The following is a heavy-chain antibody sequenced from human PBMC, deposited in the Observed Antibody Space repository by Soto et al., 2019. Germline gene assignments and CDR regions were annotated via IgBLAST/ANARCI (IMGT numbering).Heavy chain of an antibody. CDR3: ARRPKFGAVALDY. CDR1: GYTFNTY. Sequence: ASVKVSCKTSGYTFNTYMHWVRQAPGQGLEWMGILNPSGGSTSYAQKFQGRVTMTRDTSTSTVYMELSSLRSEDTAVYYCARRPKFGAVALDYWGQGTLVTVSS. CDR2: LNPSGGST. V-gene: IGHV1-46*02. D-gene: IGHD6-19*01. J-gene: IGHJ4*02.